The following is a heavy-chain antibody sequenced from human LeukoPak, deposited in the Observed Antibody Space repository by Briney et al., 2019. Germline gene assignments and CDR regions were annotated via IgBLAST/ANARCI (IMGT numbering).Heavy chain of an antibody. CDR2: FDPEDGET. D-gene: IGHD2-2*02. V-gene: IGHV1-24*01. CDR3: ATPRRVPAAIRAGYYYYYYMDV. CDR1: GYTLTELS. Sequence: ASVKVSCKVSGYTLTELSMHWVRQAPGKGLEWMGGFDPEDGETIYAQKFQGRVTMTEDTSTDTAYMELSSLRSEDTAVYYCATPRRVPAAIRAGYYYYYYMDVWGKGTTVTVSS. J-gene: IGHJ6*03.